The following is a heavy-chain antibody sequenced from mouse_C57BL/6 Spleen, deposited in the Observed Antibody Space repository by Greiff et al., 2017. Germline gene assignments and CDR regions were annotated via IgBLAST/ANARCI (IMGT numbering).Heavy chain of an antibody. D-gene: IGHD1-1*01. J-gene: IGHJ2*01. V-gene: IGHV1-15*01. Sequence: VQLQQSGAELVRPAASVTLSCKASGYTFTDSEMTWVKQTPVPGLGWIGALDPDTGGTAYNQKFKGKAILTADKSSSTVDMQLRSLTSYDSAVYYCTREVITTVVAEFDYWGQGTTLTVSS. CDR2: LDPDTGGT. CDR1: GYTFTDSE. CDR3: TREVITTVVAEFDY.